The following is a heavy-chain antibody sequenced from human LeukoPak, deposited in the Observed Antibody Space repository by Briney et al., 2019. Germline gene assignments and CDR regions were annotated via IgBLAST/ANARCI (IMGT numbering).Heavy chain of an antibody. D-gene: IGHD6-13*01. CDR1: GGTFSSYA. CDR2: IIPIFGTA. Sequence: SVKVSCKASGGTFSSYAISWVRQAPGQGLEWMGGIIPIFGTANYAQKFQGRVTITADESTSTAYMELSSLRSEDTAVYYCARHIAAVGTIVNAFDIWGQGTMVTVSS. V-gene: IGHV1-69*13. J-gene: IGHJ3*02. CDR3: ARHIAAVGTIVNAFDI.